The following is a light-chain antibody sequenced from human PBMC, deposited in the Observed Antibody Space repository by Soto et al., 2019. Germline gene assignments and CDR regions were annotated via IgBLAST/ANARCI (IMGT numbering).Light chain of an antibody. Sequence: EMVMTQSPATLSVSPGGRATLSCRASQSVSSNLAWYQQKPGQAPRLLIFGTSTRATGIPARFSGSGSGTDFTLTISSLQPEDFATYYCQQSFSSRWTFGQGTQVDIK. CDR2: GTS. CDR1: QSVSSN. V-gene: IGKV3-15*01. J-gene: IGKJ1*01. CDR3: QQSFSSRWT.